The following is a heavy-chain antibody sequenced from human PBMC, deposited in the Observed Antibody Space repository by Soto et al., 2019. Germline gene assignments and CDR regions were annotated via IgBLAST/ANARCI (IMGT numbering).Heavy chain of an antibody. J-gene: IGHJ6*02. D-gene: IGHD2-15*01. V-gene: IGHV3-7*01. Sequence: PGGSLRLSCAASGFTFSSYWMSWVRQAPGKGLEWVANIKQDGSEKYYVDSVRGRFTISRDNAKNSLYLQMSSLRAEDTAVYYCARERGGYYYYYGMDVWGQGTTVTVSS. CDR1: GFTFSSYW. CDR2: IKQDGSEK. CDR3: ARERGGYYYYYGMDV.